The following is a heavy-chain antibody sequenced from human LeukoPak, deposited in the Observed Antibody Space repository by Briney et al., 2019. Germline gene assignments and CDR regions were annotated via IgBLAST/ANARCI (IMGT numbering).Heavy chain of an antibody. V-gene: IGHV4-31*03. CDR1: GGSISSGGYY. J-gene: IGHJ4*02. CDR3: ARAEEEGYCSSTSCSHFDY. Sequence: SETLSLTCTVSGGSISSGGYYWSWIRQHPGKGLEWIGYIYYSGSTYYNPSLKSRVTISVDTSKNQFSLKLSSVTAADTAVYYCARAEEEGYCSSTSCSHFDYWGQGTLVTVSS. CDR2: IYYSGST. D-gene: IGHD2-2*01.